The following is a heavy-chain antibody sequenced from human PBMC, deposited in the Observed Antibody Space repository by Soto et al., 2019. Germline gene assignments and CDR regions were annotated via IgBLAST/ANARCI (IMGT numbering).Heavy chain of an antibody. J-gene: IGHJ5*02. D-gene: IGHD5-12*01. CDR1: GFDFRSYG. Sequence: QVNLLQSGGGVVQPGRSLRVSCAASGFDFRSYGFHWIRQAPGKGLEWVALISSDGGDTFYAESVKGRFTVSSDNSKNTLYLQMGSLRPEDAGVYYCARDRRDGYMWIDHWAQGTLVAVTA. CDR3: ARDRRDGYMWIDH. CDR2: ISSDGGDT. V-gene: IGHV3-30*03.